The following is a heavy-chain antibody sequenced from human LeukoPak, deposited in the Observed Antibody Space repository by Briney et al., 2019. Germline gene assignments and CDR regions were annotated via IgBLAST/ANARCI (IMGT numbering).Heavy chain of an antibody. CDR1: AFTLSSYS. V-gene: IGHV3-48*01. CDR3: SRDEPYGSGSPPLD. J-gene: IGHJ4*02. Sequence: PGGSLRLSCAASAFTLSSYSMNWVRQAPGKGLEWISYITSSSSTIYYADSVKGRFTISRDNAKNSLYLQMNSLRAEDTAVYYCSRDEPYGSGSPPLDWGQGTLVTVSS. D-gene: IGHD3-10*01. CDR2: ITSSSSTI.